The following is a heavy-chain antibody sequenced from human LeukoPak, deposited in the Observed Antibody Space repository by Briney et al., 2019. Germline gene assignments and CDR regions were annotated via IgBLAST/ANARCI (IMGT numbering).Heavy chain of an antibody. Sequence: GGSLRLSCAASGFTFSSYSMNWVRQAPGKGLEWVSYISSSSSAIYYADSVKGRFTISRDNAKNSLYLQMNSLRAEDTAVYYCASTTSAGYSSRGGAFDIWGQGTMVTVSS. CDR2: ISSSSSAI. V-gene: IGHV3-48*04. CDR3: ASTTSAGYSSRGGAFDI. CDR1: GFTFSSYS. J-gene: IGHJ3*02. D-gene: IGHD6-13*01.